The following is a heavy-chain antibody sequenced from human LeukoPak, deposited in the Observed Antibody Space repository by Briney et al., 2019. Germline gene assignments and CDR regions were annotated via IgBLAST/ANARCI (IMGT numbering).Heavy chain of an antibody. V-gene: IGHV4-59*08. Sequence: SETLSLTCAVSGGSISSYYWSWIRQPPGKGLEWIWYIYYSGSTNYNPSLKSRVTISVDTSKNQFSLKLSSVTAADTAVYYCARFPYSNYDNSDYWGQGTLVTVSS. J-gene: IGHJ4*02. CDR2: IYYSGST. D-gene: IGHD4-11*01. CDR1: GGSISSYY. CDR3: ARFPYSNYDNSDY.